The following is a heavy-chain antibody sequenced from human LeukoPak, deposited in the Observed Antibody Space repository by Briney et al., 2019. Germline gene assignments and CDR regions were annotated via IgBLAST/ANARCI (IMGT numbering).Heavy chain of an antibody. CDR2: IRYDGSNK. CDR3: AKDLGAVVPAAGFDY. J-gene: IGHJ4*02. V-gene: IGHV3-30*02. Sequence: PGGSLRLSCAASGFTFSSYGMHWVRQAPGKGLEWVAFIRYDGSNKYYADSVKGRFTISRDNSKNTQYLQMNSLRAEDTAVYYCAKDLGAVVPAAGFDYWGQGTLVTVSS. CDR1: GFTFSSYG. D-gene: IGHD2-2*01.